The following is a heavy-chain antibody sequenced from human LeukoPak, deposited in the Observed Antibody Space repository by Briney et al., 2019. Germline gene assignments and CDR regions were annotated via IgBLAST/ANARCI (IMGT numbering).Heavy chain of an antibody. D-gene: IGHD6-13*01. CDR2: ISWNSGSI. CDR1: GFTFDDYA. V-gene: IGHV3-9*01. J-gene: IGHJ5*02. Sequence: GGSLRLSCAASGFTFDDYAMHWVRQAPGKGLEWVSGISWNSGSIGYADSVKGRFTISRDNAKNSLYLQMNSLRAEDTAVYYCAKGAKEYSSSWYSWFDPWGQGTLVTVSS. CDR3: AKGAKEYSSSWYSWFDP.